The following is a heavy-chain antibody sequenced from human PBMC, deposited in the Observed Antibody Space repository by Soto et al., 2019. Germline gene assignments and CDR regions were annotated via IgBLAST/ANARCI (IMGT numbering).Heavy chain of an antibody. CDR1: GFSLSTSGVG. Sequence: QITLKESGPTLVKPTQTLTLTCTFSGFSLSTSGVGVGWIRQPPGKALEWLGSIYWDDGKRYSPSLKSRLTITRDTSRDPVVLTMTTMDTVDTGTYYCAHGYCAAGHCHSGTGGMDVWGQGTTVTVSS. D-gene: IGHD2-8*02. CDR3: AHGYCAAGHCHSGTGGMDV. CDR2: IYWDDGK. V-gene: IGHV2-5*02. J-gene: IGHJ6*02.